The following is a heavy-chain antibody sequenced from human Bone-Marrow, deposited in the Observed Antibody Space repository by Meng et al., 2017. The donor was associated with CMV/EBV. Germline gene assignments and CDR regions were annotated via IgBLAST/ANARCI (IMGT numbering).Heavy chain of an antibody. J-gene: IGHJ5*02. CDR3: ARDPSGITMVRGGINP. V-gene: IGHV1-18*01. D-gene: IGHD3-10*01. CDR2: ISAYNGNT. Sequence: QVQLVQSGAEVKKPGASVKVACKASGYTFTSYGISWVRQAPGQGLEWMGWISAYNGNTNYAQKLQGRVAMTTDTSTSTAYMELRSLRSDDTAVYYCARDPSGITMVRGGINPWGQGTLVTVSS. CDR1: GYTFTSYG.